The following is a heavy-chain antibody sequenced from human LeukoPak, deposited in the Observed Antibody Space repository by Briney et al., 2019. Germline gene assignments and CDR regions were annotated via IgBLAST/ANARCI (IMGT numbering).Heavy chain of an antibody. CDR1: GGTFSSYA. J-gene: IGHJ4*02. CDR3: ARDYCSSTSCPDY. D-gene: IGHD2-2*01. Sequence: ASVKVSCKASGGTFSSYAISWVRQAPGQGLEWMGIINPSGGSTSYAQKFQGRVTMTRDTSTSTVYMELSSLRSEDTAVYYCARDYCSSTSCPDYWGQGTLVTVSS. V-gene: IGHV1-46*01. CDR2: INPSGGST.